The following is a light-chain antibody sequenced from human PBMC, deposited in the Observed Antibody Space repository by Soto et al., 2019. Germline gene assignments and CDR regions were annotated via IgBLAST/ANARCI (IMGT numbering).Light chain of an antibody. CDR3: RQYLDWPRT. Sequence: EIVMTQSPATLSVSPGARATLSCRASQSVGIVLSCYRQTPGHAPRLLIAAASNRATGVPDRFSGSGPGTVFTLTISSLQSDDFAVYYRRQYLDWPRTFGQGTKVDI. V-gene: IGKV3-15*01. CDR2: AAS. CDR1: QSVGIV. J-gene: IGKJ1*01.